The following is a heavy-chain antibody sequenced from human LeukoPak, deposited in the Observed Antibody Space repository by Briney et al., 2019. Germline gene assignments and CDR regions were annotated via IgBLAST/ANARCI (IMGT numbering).Heavy chain of an antibody. V-gene: IGHV4-4*07. D-gene: IGHD3-22*01. CDR3: ARDRYYYDSSSYYSAFET. J-gene: IGHJ3*02. CDR2: VFTSGIISGNT. CDR1: GGSTSSYY. Sequence: PSETLSLTCTVSGGSTSSYYWSWLRQPPGKGLEWIGRVFTSGIISGNTNYNPSLKSRVTMSVDTSKNQFSLKLTSVTAADTAVYYCARDRYYYDSSSYYSAFETWGQGTMVTVSS.